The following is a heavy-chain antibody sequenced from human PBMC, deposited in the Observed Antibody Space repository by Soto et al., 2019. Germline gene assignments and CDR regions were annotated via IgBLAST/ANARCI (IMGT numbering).Heavy chain of an antibody. D-gene: IGHD2-2*01. J-gene: IGHJ4*02. Sequence: EVQLLESGGGLVQPGGSLRLSCAASGFTFSSYAMSWVRQAPGKGLEWVSTISGSGGSTYYADSVKGRFTISRDNSKSTLYLQMNSLRAEDTAVYYCARDGSGTRYDYWGQGTLVTVSS. CDR3: ARDGSGTRYDY. CDR2: ISGSGGST. CDR1: GFTFSSYA. V-gene: IGHV3-23*01.